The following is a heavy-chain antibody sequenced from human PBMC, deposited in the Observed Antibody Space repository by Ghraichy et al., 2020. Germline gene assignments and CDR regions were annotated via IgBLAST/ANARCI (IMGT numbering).Heavy chain of an antibody. D-gene: IGHD2-2*01. J-gene: IGHJ6*03. Sequence: SETLSLTCTVSGGSISSYYWSWIRQPPGKGLEWIGYIYYSGSTNYNPSLKSRVTISVDTSKNQFSLKLSSVTAADTAVYYCAREGVYGVPAASLPYYYYYYMDVWGKGTTVTVSS. V-gene: IGHV4-59*01. CDR1: GGSISSYY. CDR2: IYYSGST. CDR3: AREGVYGVPAASLPYYYYYYMDV.